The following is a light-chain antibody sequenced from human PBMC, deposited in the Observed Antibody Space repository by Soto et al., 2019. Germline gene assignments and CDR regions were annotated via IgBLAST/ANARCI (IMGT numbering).Light chain of an antibody. CDR1: QSVSNRY. Sequence: EIVLTQSPGTLSLSPGERATLSCRASQSVSNRYLAWYQLKPCQAPRLFIYGASSRATGIPDRFSGSGSGTDFILTISRLAPEDFAVYYCPQYGSSPPTFGGGTKVEIK. CDR2: GAS. CDR3: PQYGSSPPT. J-gene: IGKJ4*01. V-gene: IGKV3-20*01.